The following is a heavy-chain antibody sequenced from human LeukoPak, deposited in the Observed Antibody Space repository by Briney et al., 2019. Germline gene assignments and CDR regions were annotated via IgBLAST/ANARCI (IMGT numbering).Heavy chain of an antibody. V-gene: IGHV3-43*01. Sequence: QPGGSLRLSCAASGFNFDEYTMHWVRQAPGKGLEWVSLISWDGGSTYYADSVKGRCTISRDNSKNSLYLQMNSLRTEDTALYFCGKDHDYGSGSYSRWVYFDYWGQGTLVTVSS. J-gene: IGHJ4*02. CDR1: GFNFDEYT. CDR3: GKDHDYGSGSYSRWVYFDY. D-gene: IGHD3-10*01. CDR2: ISWDGGST.